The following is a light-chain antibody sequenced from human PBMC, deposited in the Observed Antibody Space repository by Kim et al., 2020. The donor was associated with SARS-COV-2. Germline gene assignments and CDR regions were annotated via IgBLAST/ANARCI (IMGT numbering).Light chain of an antibody. J-gene: IGLJ2*01. CDR1: SLRSYY. CDR3: NSRDSNDNVL. V-gene: IGLV3-19*01. CDR2: GKN. Sequence: VALGQTVRITCQGDSLRSYYATWFQQKPGQAPILVLYGKNTRPSGIPDRFSGSSSGNTASLTITGTQAGDEADYYCNSRDSNDNVLFGGGTKVTVL.